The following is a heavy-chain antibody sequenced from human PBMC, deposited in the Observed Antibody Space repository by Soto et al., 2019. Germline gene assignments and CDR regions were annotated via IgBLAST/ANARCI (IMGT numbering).Heavy chain of an antibody. V-gene: IGHV5-51*01. CDR2: IYPGDSDT. CDR3: ARLRWGYCSSTSCYYYYGMDV. J-gene: IGHJ6*02. D-gene: IGHD2-2*01. CDR1: GYSFTIYW. Sequence: GESMKISCKGSGYSFTIYWIGWVRQMPGKGLEWMGIIYPGDSDTRYSPSFQGQVTISADKSISTAYLQWSSLKASDTAMYYCARLRWGYCSSTSCYYYYGMDVWGQGTTVTVS.